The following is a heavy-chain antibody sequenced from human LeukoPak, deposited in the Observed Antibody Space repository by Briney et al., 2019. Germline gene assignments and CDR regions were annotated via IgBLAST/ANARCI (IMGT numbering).Heavy chain of an antibody. CDR2: INPSGGST. D-gene: IGHD5-24*01. CDR3: ARDWNGYNIEGQFDY. V-gene: IGHV1-46*01. Sequence: GASVKVSCKASGYTFTSYYMHWVRQAPGQGLEWMGLINPSGGSTSYAQKFQGRVTMTRDTSTSTVYMELSSLRSEDTAVYYCARDWNGYNIEGQFDYWGQGTLVTVSS. CDR1: GYTFTSYY. J-gene: IGHJ4*02.